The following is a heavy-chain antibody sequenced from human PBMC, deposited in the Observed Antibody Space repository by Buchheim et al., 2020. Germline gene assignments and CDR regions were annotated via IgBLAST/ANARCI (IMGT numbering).Heavy chain of an antibody. J-gene: IGHJ6*02. CDR1: GYTFTGYY. Sequence: QVQLVQSGAEVKKPGASVKVSCKASGYTFTGYYMHWVRQAPGQGLEWMGWINPNSGGTNYAQKFQGRVTMTRDTSISTAYMELSRLRSDDTAVYYCAREPAGEYCSSTSCYDYYGMDVWGQGTT. CDR3: AREPAGEYCSSTSCYDYYGMDV. V-gene: IGHV1-2*02. CDR2: INPNSGGT. D-gene: IGHD2-2*01.